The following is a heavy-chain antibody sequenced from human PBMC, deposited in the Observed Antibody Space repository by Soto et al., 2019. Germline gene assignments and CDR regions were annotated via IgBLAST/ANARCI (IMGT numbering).Heavy chain of an antibody. V-gene: IGHV3-30*03. J-gene: IGHJ5*02. CDR2: ISYDGSNK. Sequence: QVQLVESGGGVVQPGRSLRLSCAASGFTFSTYGMHWVRQAPGKGLEWVAVISYDGSNKYYADSVKGRFTISRDNSKNTLYLQMNSLRAEATAVFYCARDPDTYYDYMWGSYPDRWGQGTLVTVSS. CDR3: ARDPDTYYDYMWGSYPDR. CDR1: GFTFSTYG. D-gene: IGHD3-16*02.